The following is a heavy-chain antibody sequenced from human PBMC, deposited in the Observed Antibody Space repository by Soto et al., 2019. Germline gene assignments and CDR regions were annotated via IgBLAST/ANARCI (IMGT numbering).Heavy chain of an antibody. Sequence: GGSLRLTCAASGFIFSSYSMNWVRQAPGKGLEWVSSISPRSDYIYFADSMRGRFTISRDNAQNSLYLHMNNLRAEDTAVYHCARVSGTLERYSDLDYWGQGTLVTVSS. V-gene: IGHV3-21*06. D-gene: IGHD3-10*01. CDR2: ISPRSDYI. CDR1: GFIFSSYS. CDR3: ARVSGTLERYSDLDY. J-gene: IGHJ4*02.